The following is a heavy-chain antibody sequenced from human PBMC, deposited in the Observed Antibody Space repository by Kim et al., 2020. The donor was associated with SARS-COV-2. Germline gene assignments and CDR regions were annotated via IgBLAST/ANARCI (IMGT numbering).Heavy chain of an antibody. D-gene: IGHD4-17*01. CDR2: INPNTGKP. J-gene: IGHJ3*01. CDR1: GYAFRDHA. Sequence: ASVKVSCKPSGYAFRDHAMNWVRQAPGQGPEWMGWINPNTGKPRYAQGFTGRFVFSVDTSVNMAYLQINSLQPDDTAVYFCARNLEDYGDHPGPCDVWGQGTMVTVSS. CDR3: ARNLEDYGDHPGPCDV. V-gene: IGHV7-4-1*04.